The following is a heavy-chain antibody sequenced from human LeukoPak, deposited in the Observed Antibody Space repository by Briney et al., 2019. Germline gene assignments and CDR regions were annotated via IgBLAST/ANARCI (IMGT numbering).Heavy chain of an antibody. Sequence: SETLSLTCTVSGGSISSGDYYWSWIRQHPGKGLEWIVYIFYSGTSYYNPSLKSRVMISVDTSKNQFSLKLSSVTAADTAIYYCARTCSGGSCYLAFDIWGQGTMVTVSS. CDR1: GGSISSGDYY. V-gene: IGHV4-31*03. CDR3: ARTCSGGSCYLAFDI. D-gene: IGHD2-15*01. CDR2: IFYSGTS. J-gene: IGHJ3*02.